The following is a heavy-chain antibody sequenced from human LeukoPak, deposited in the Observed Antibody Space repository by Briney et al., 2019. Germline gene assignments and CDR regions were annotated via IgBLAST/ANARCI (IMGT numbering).Heavy chain of an antibody. CDR1: GFTFSSYA. D-gene: IGHD6-13*01. CDR2: ISGSGGST. J-gene: IGHJ4*02. CDR3: AKIGYSSSCHFDY. Sequence: GGSLRLSCAASGFTFSSYAMSWVRQAPGKGLEWVTAISGSGGSTYYADSVEGRFTISRDNSKDTLYLQMNSLRAEDTAVYYCAKIGYSSSCHFDYWGQGTLVTVSS. V-gene: IGHV3-23*01.